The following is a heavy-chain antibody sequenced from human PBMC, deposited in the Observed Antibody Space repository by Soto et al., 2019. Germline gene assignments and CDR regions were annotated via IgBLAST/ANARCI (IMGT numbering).Heavy chain of an antibody. Sequence: ASVKVSCKASGYTFTSYAMHWVRQAPGQRLEWMGWINAGNGSTKYSQKFQGRVTITRDTSASTAYMELSSLRSEDTAVYYCARPELSIAAAGTSGWFDPWGQGTLVTVSS. CDR3: ARPELSIAAAGTSGWFDP. D-gene: IGHD6-13*01. CDR2: INAGNGST. J-gene: IGHJ5*02. CDR1: GYTFTSYA. V-gene: IGHV1-3*01.